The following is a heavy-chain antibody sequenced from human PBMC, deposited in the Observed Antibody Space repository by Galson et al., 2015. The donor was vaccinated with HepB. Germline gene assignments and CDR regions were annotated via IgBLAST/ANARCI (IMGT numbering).Heavy chain of an antibody. D-gene: IGHD3-10*01. CDR2: IIPMFGTA. V-gene: IGHV1-69*13. CDR1: GGTFSSYV. J-gene: IGHJ6*02. CDR3: ARGTSRYYYGSDSSEFHQYAMNV. Sequence: SVKVSCKASGGTFSSYVISWVRQAPGQGLEWMGGIIPMFGTAKYAQKLQGRVTITADESTSTAYMELSSLRSEDTAVFYCARGTSRYYYGSDSSEFHQYAMNVWGQATTVTVSS.